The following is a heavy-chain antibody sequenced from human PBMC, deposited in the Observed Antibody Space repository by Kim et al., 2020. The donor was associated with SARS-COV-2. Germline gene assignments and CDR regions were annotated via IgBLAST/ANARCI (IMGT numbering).Heavy chain of an antibody. D-gene: IGHD2-2*02. CDR1: GYTFTSYA. CDR3: AIGPVVVPAAIGWGRVDAFDI. Sequence: ASVKVSCKASGYTFTSYAMNWVRQAPGQGLEWMGWINTNTGNPTYAQGFTGRFVFSLDTSVSTAYLQISSLKAEDTAVYYCAIGPVVVPAAIGWGRVDAFDIWGQGTMVTVSS. CDR2: INTNTGNP. J-gene: IGHJ3*02. V-gene: IGHV7-4-1*02.